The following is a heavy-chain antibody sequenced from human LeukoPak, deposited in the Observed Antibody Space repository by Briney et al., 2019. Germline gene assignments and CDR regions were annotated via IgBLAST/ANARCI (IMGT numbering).Heavy chain of an antibody. CDR3: ARVKVADSSSWWVDY. D-gene: IGHD6-13*01. V-gene: IGHV4-4*07. Sequence: SETLSLTCTVSGGSISSYYWSWIRQPAGKGLEWIGRIYTSGSTNYNPSLKSRVTMSVDTSKNQFSLKLSSVTAADTAVYCCARVKVADSSSWWVDYWGQGTLVTVSS. J-gene: IGHJ4*02. CDR1: GGSISSYY. CDR2: IYTSGST.